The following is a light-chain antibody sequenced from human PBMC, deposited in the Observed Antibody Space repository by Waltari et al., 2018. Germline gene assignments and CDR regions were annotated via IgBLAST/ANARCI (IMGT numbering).Light chain of an antibody. CDR1: ENVNSY. CDR3: QHGYGSPYS. CDR2: RAS. Sequence: DIQLTQSPSPLPASVGDRVTITCRASENVNSYLNWYQQKVGAGPNLLIYRASTLESGVPSRFGGSGSGTDYTFTISSLQSEDVETYFCQHGYGSPYSFGHGTKVEIK. J-gene: IGKJ2*03. V-gene: IGKV1-39*02.